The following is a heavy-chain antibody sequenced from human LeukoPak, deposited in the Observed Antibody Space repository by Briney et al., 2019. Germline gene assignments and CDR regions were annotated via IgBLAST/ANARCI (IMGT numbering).Heavy chain of an antibody. CDR2: IYYSGST. J-gene: IGHJ4*02. CDR1: GGSISSYY. V-gene: IGHV4-59*01. D-gene: IGHD6-19*01. CDR3: ARGPPRGSGWYVTHVDY. Sequence: SETLSLTCTVSGGSISSYYWSWIRQPPGKGLEWIGYIYYSGSTNYNPSLKSRVTISVDTSKNQFSLKLSSVTAADTAVYYCARGPPRGSGWYVTHVDYWGQGTLVTVSS.